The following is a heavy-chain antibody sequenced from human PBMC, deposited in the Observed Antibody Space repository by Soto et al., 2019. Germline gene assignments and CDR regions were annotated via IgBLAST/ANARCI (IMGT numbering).Heavy chain of an antibody. V-gene: IGHV4-59*01. CDR2: IYYSGRT. CDR1: GGSISSYY. D-gene: IGHD5-18*01. Sequence: QVQLQESGPGLVKPSETLSLTCTVSGGSISSYYYNWIRQTPGKGLEWIGYIYYSGRTNYTPSLKIRGTRSVATSKNQCSLKLSSVTAADTAVYYCARRGYTYGLGMDVGGQGTTVTVSS. J-gene: IGHJ6*02. CDR3: ARRGYTYGLGMDV.